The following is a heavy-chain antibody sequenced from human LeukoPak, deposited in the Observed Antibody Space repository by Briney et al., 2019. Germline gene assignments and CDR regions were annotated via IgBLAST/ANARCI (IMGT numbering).Heavy chain of an antibody. J-gene: IGHJ4*02. CDR3: AREYDILTGYSVTGDPYFDY. V-gene: IGHV3-30-3*01. D-gene: IGHD3-9*01. CDR2: ISYDGGNK. CDR1: GFTFSSYA. Sequence: GRSLRLSCAASGFTFSSYAMHWVRQAPGKGLEWVAVISYDGGNKYYADSVKGRFTISRDNSKNTLYLQMNSLRAEDTAVYYCAREYDILTGYSVTGDPYFDYWGQGTLVTVSS.